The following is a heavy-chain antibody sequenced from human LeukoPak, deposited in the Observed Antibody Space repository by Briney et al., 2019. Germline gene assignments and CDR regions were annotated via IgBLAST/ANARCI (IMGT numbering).Heavy chain of an antibody. V-gene: IGHV4-30-2*01. CDR2: IYHSGST. J-gene: IGHJ4*02. CDR1: GGSISSGGYS. D-gene: IGHD3-16*01. CDR3: ARDRSYEDDRAQYFDY. Sequence: TSQTLSLTCAVSGGSISSGGYSWSWIRQPPGKGLEWIGYIYHSGSTYYNPSLKSRVTISVDRSKNQFSLKLSSVTAADTAVYYCARDRSYEDDRAQYFDYWGQGNLVTVSS.